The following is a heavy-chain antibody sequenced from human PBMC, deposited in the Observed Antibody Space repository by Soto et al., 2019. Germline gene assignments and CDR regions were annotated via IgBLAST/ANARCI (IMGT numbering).Heavy chain of an antibody. J-gene: IGHJ4*02. CDR1: CYTFTSYG. Sequence: ASVKVSCKASCYTFTSYGISWVRQAPGQGLEWMGWISAYNGNTNYAQKLQSRVTMTTDTSTSTAYIEMRSLRSNDTAVYNCARDYGGNYDSSDYWGQGTLVTVSS. D-gene: IGHD4-17*01. CDR3: ARDYGGNYDSSDY. V-gene: IGHV1-18*01. CDR2: ISAYNGNT.